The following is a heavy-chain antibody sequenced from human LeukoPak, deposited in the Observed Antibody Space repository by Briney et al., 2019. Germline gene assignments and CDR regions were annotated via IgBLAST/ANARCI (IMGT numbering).Heavy chain of an antibody. J-gene: IGHJ4*02. Sequence: GRSLRLSCAASGFTFSSYGMHWVRQAPGKGLEWVTVIWYDGSNKYYADSVKGRFTISRDNSKNTLYLQMNSLRAEDTAMYYCAKDPSGRWSGSYVDYWGQGTLVTVSS. CDR1: GFTFSSYG. D-gene: IGHD1-26*01. V-gene: IGHV3-33*06. CDR2: IWYDGSNK. CDR3: AKDPSGRWSGSYVDY.